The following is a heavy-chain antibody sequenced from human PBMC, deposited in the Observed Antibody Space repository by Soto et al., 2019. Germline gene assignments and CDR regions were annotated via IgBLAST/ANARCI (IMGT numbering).Heavy chain of an antibody. CDR1: GLNFSSYC. CDR2: INTDGSVA. D-gene: IGHD2-21*01. J-gene: IGHJ4*02. V-gene: IGHV3-74*03. CDR3: VRDMQLWLLDS. Sequence: EVQLVESGGGLVLPGESLRLSCEASGLNFSSYCMHRVRQDPGKGLLWVSRINTDGSVAMYVDSVTGLFTISRDNAKNTLYLHMNSLRAEDTAVYYCVRDMQLWLLDSWGRGTLVTVSS.